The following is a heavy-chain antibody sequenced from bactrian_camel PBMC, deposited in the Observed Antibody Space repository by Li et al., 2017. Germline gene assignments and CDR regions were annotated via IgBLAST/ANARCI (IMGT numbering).Heavy chain of an antibody. V-gene: IGHV3S6*01. CDR3: AEGRGSRGEHCYSLNY. D-gene: IGHD6*01. CDR2: IAYDGWVS. J-gene: IGHJ4*01. CDR1: GDTATSYY. Sequence: QLVESGGGSVQAGGSLRLSCAVSGDTATSYYMAWFRQAPGKGLEWVAQIAYDGWVSRYHDSAKGRFTISRDNAKNMLYLQMNSLKPEDTARYYCAEGRGSRGEHCYSLNYWGQGTQVTVS.